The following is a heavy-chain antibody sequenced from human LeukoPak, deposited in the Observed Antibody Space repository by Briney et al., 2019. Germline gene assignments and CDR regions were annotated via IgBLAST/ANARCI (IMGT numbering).Heavy chain of an antibody. Sequence: GGSLRLSCAASGFTFSSYEMNWVRQAPGKGLEWVSYISSSGTAIYYADSVKGRFTISRDNSKNTLYLLMNSLRAEDAAVYYLARGSVDIVATSFAYWGQGTLVTVSS. CDR2: ISSSGTAI. CDR1: GFTFSSYE. J-gene: IGHJ4*02. CDR3: ARGSVDIVATSFAY. V-gene: IGHV3-48*03. D-gene: IGHD5-12*01.